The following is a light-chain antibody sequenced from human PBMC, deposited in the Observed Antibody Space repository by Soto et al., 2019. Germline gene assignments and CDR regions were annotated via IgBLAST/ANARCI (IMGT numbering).Light chain of an antibody. CDR2: EVS. CDR3: SSYTSSTTLV. J-gene: IGLJ1*01. Sequence: SALTQPASVSGSPGQSITISCTGTSSDVGGYNYVSWYQQYPGKAPKLMIYEVSNRPSGVSNRFSGSKSGNTASLTISGLQAEDEADYYCSSYTSSTTLVFGTGTKVTVL. CDR1: SSDVGGYNY. V-gene: IGLV2-14*01.